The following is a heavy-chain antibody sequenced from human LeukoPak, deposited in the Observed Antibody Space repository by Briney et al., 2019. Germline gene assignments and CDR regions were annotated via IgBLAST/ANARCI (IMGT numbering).Heavy chain of an antibody. J-gene: IGHJ6*03. D-gene: IGHD6-19*01. V-gene: IGHV3-30*04. CDR3: ARDGRSSGWPDYYMDV. CDR2: ISSDGSKI. CDR1: GFIFSNYA. Sequence: GGSLRLSCAASGFIFSNYAMHWVRQAPGKGLEWVALISSDGSKIYYADSVKGRFTISRDNSKNTLYLQMNSLRAEDTAVYYCARDGRSSGWPDYYMDVWGKGTTVTVSS.